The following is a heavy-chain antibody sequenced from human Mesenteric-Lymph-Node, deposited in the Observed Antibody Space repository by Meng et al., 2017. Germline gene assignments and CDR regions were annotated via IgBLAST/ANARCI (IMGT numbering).Heavy chain of an antibody. D-gene: IGHD2-2*01. CDR1: GYTFTRYY. J-gene: IGHJ4*02. CDR3: GRPGDIVVVQAAIPLFDY. CDR2: INPNSGGT. V-gene: IGHV1-2*02. Sequence: ASVKVSCKASGYTFTRYYMHWVRQAPGQGLEWMGWINPNSGGTNYAQKFQGRVTKTRDTSISTAYMELSRRGADETAVDYCGRPGDIVVVQAAIPLFDYWGQGTLVTVSS.